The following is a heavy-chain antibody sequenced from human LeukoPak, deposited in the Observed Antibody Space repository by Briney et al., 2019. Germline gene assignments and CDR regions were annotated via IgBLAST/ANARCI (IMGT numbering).Heavy chain of an antibody. V-gene: IGHV3-33*01. D-gene: IGHD4-23*01. CDR1: GFTFSSYG. Sequence: GGSLRLSCAASGFTFSSYGMHWVRQAPGKGLEWVAVIWYDGSNKYYADSVKGRFTISRDNSKNTLYLQMNSLRAEDTAVYYCARHDGGNRYYYYGMDVWGQGTTVTVSS. J-gene: IGHJ6*02. CDR3: ARHDGGNRYYYYGMDV. CDR2: IWYDGSNK.